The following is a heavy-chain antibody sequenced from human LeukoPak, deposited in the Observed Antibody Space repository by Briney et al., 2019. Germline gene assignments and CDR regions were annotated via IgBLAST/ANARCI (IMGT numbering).Heavy chain of an antibody. D-gene: IGHD3-22*01. CDR1: GGSISSYY. CDR2: IYTSGST. Sequence: SETLSLTCTVSGGSISSYYWSWIRQPAGKGLEWIGRIYTSGSTNYNPSLKSRVTISVDTSKNQFSLKLSSVTAADTAVYYCARVTYYYDSSDDWFDPWGQGTLVTASS. J-gene: IGHJ5*02. V-gene: IGHV4-4*07. CDR3: ARVTYYYDSSDDWFDP.